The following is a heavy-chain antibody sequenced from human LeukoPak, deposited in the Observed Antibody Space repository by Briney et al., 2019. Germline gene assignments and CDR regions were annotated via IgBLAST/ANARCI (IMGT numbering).Heavy chain of an antibody. CDR3: ARERDSSSYGALDFDY. Sequence: VASVKVSCKASGYTFTGYYMHWVRQAPGQGLEWMGWINPNSGGTNYAQKFQGWVTMTGDTSISTAYMELSRLRSDDTAVYYCARERDSSSYGALDFDYWGQGTLVTVSS. D-gene: IGHD6-6*01. J-gene: IGHJ4*02. CDR2: INPNSGGT. V-gene: IGHV1-2*04. CDR1: GYTFTGYY.